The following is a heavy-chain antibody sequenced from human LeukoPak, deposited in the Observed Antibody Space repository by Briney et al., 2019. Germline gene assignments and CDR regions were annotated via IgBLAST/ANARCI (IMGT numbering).Heavy chain of an antibody. J-gene: IGHJ4*02. D-gene: IGHD6-19*01. CDR1: GDSISSYY. CDR2: IYYSGST. Sequence: SETLSLTCSVSGDSISSYYWSWIRQPPGKGLEWIGYIYYSGSTNYNSSLKSRVTTSVDTSKNQISLNLSSVTAADTAVYYCARAGSGWSFDYWGQGTLVTVSS. CDR3: ARAGSGWSFDY. V-gene: IGHV4-59*01.